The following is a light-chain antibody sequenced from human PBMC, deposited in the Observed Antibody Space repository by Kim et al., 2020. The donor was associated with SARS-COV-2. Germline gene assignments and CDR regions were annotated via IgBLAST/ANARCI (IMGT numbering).Light chain of an antibody. Sequence: SVVVSVNSSCRNNEESHCVLACYQQTPGKAPHLLIYDSSTLATGVPSRFSGSGSGTEFTLTISLLQHDDSATYYCQQYNSYWTFGQGTKVDIK. CDR1: EESHCV. CDR3: QQYNSYWT. CDR2: DSS. J-gene: IGKJ1*01. V-gene: IGKV1-5*01.